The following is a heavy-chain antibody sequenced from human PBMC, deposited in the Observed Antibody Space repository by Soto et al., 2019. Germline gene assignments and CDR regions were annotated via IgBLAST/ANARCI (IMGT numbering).Heavy chain of an antibody. V-gene: IGHV4-4*02. D-gene: IGHD6-13*01. CDR1: GVSISSHDW. CDR3: ATRDSSRFY. Sequence: QVQLQESGPGLVKPSGTLSLTCAVSGVSISSHDWWTWVRQPPGKGLEWIGESHQSGNTNYNTSLESRVTISVDKSKYHFSLKLTSVAVADTAVYYCATRDSSRFYCGHATQVTVSS. CDR2: SHQSGNT. J-gene: IGHJ4*01.